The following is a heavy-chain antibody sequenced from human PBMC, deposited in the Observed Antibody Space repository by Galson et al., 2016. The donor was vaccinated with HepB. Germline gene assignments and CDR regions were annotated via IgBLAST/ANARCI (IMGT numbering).Heavy chain of an antibody. D-gene: IGHD3-22*01. J-gene: IGHJ6*02. CDR1: GYTFTSND. Sequence: SVKVSCKASGYTFTSNDINWVRQATGQGLEWMGWMNPNSGNTGYAQKFQGRVTMTRNTSISTAYMELSSLRPEDTAVYYCARGYDSSDYNLWVRNYYYYGMDVWGQGTTVTVSS. V-gene: IGHV1-8*01. CDR3: ARGYDSSDYNLWVRNYYYYGMDV. CDR2: MNPNSGNT.